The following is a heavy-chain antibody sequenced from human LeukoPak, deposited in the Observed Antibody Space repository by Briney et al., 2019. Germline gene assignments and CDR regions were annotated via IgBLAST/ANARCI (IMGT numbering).Heavy chain of an antibody. D-gene: IGHD3-16*01. V-gene: IGHV3-15*07. CDR1: GFTFDDYA. J-gene: IGHJ6*02. CDR2: IKSKTDGGTT. Sequence: PGGSLRPSCAASGFTFDDYAMHWVRQAPGKGLEWVGRIKSKTDGGTTDYAAPVKGRFTISRDDSKNTLYLQMNSLKTEDTAVYYCTTDPIMITSGDYYGMDVWGQGTTVTVSS. CDR3: TTDPIMITSGDYYGMDV.